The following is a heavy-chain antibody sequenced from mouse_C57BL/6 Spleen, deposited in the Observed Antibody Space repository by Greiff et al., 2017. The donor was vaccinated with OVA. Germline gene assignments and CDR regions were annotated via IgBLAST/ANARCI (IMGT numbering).Heavy chain of an antibody. CDR3: ARSGSNYSLGY. V-gene: IGHV1-82*01. D-gene: IGHD2-5*01. Sequence: QVQLQQSGPELVKPGASVKISCKASGYAFSSSWMNWVKQRPGKGLEWIGRVYPGDGDTNYNGKFKGKATLTADTSSSTAYMQLSSLTSEDSAVFFCARSGSNYSLGYWGQGTLVTVSA. J-gene: IGHJ3*01. CDR2: VYPGDGDT. CDR1: GYAFSSSW.